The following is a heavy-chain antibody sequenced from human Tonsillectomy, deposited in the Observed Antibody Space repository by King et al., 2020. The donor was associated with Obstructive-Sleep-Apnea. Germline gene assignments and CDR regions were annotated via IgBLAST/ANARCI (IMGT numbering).Heavy chain of an antibody. CDR2: IYPGDSDT. Sequence: QLVQSGAEVKKPGESLKISCKGSGYSFTSYWIGWVRQMPGKGLEWMGIIYPGDSDTRYSPSFQGQVTISADKSITTAFLQWSSLKASDTAMYYCARGADIWFGTSMYYFEYWGQGTLVTVSS. J-gene: IGHJ4*02. V-gene: IGHV5-51*01. D-gene: IGHD3-16*01. CDR3: ARGADIWFGTSMYYFEY. CDR1: GYSFTSYW.